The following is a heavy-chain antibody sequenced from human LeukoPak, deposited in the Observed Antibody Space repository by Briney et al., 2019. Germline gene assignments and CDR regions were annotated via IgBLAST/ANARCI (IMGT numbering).Heavy chain of an antibody. CDR2: IWYDGSNP. CDR3: ARFVGSDYTGSFDL. Sequence: PGGSLRLSCAGSGFSFSSYGMHWVRQAPGKGLEWLGYIWYDGSNPDYVDPVKGRFTISRDNSKNTVYLQMNSLRAEDTAVYHCARFVGSDYTGSFDLWGQGTPDTVSS. D-gene: IGHD3-10*01. CDR1: GFSFSSYG. V-gene: IGHV3-33*01. J-gene: IGHJ4*02.